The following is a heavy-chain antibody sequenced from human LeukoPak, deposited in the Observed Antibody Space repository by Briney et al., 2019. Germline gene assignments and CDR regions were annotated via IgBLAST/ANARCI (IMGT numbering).Heavy chain of an antibody. J-gene: IGHJ4*02. CDR1: GGTFSSYA. D-gene: IGHD3-3*01. V-gene: IGHV1-69*04. CDR3: ARDLVTIFGVVEPFDY. CDR2: IIPILGIA. Sequence: SVKLSCKASGGTFSSYAISWVRQAPGQGLEWMGRIIPILGIANYAQKFQGRVTITADKSTSTAYMELSSLRSEDTAVYYCARDLVTIFGVVEPFDYWGQGTLVTVSS.